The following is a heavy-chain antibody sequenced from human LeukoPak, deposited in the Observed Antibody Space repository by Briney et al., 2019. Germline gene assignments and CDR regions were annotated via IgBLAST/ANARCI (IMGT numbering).Heavy chain of an antibody. V-gene: IGHV3-23*01. CDR1: GFTFSSYA. CDR2: ISGSGGST. Sequence: PGGSLRLSCAASGFTFSSYAMSWVRQAPGKGLEWVSAISGSGGSTYYADSVKGRFTISRDNSKNTLYLQMNSLRAEDTAVYYCAKDHMGITIFGVVKSSDAFDIWGQGTMVTVSS. J-gene: IGHJ3*02. CDR3: AKDHMGITIFGVVKSSDAFDI. D-gene: IGHD3-3*01.